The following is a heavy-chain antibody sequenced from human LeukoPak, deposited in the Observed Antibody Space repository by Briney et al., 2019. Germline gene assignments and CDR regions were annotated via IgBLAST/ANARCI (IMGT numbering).Heavy chain of an antibody. CDR2: IYYSGST. CDR3: ARVFKGYYDSSGYSYDAFDI. J-gene: IGHJ3*02. V-gene: IGHV4-39*07. Sequence: SETLSLTCTVSGGSISSSSCYWGWIRQPPGKGLEWIGSIYYSGSTYYNPSLKSRVTISVDTSKNQFSLKLSSVTAADTAVYYCARVFKGYYDSSGYSYDAFDIWGQGTMVTVSS. CDR1: GGSISSSSCY. D-gene: IGHD3-22*01.